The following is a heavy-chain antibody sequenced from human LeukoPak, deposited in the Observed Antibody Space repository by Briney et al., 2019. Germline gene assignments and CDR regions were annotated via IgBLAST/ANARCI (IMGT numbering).Heavy chain of an antibody. J-gene: IGHJ5*02. D-gene: IGHD3-22*01. Sequence: KPSETLSLTCTVSGGSISSYYWSWIRQPPGKGLEWIGYIYYSGSTNYNPSLKSRVTISVDTSKNQFSLKLSSVTAADTAVYYCARLYDSSGYRPNWFDPWGQGTLVTVSS. CDR1: GGSISSYY. CDR2: IYYSGST. CDR3: ARLYDSSGYRPNWFDP. V-gene: IGHV4-59*01.